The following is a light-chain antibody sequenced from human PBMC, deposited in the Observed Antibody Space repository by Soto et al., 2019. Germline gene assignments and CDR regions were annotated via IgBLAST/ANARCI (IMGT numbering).Light chain of an antibody. CDR1: QGISSY. V-gene: IGKV1-9*01. CDR2: AAS. J-gene: IGKJ3*01. CDR3: QQLNSYLFT. Sequence: DIQLTQSPSFLSASVGDRVTITCRASQGISSYLAWYQQKPGKAPKLLIHAASTLQSGVPSRFSGSGSGTEFTLTISSLQPEDFATYYCQQLNSYLFTFGPGTKVDIK.